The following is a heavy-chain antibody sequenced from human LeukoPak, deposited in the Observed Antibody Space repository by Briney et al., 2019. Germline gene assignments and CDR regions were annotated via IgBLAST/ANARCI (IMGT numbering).Heavy chain of an antibody. D-gene: IGHD4-17*01. CDR2: IRSNGYDGTT. J-gene: IGHJ4*02. CDR1: GFTFSSYW. V-gene: IGHV3-49*04. CDR3: SRDSGDSEGDYFDS. Sequence: PGGSLRLSCAASGFTFSSYWMSWVRQAPGKGLEWVGYIRSNGYDGTTQYAASVRDRFIISRDDSKSIVYLQMNSLKAEDTAVYFCSRDSGDSEGDYFDSWGQGTLVAAST.